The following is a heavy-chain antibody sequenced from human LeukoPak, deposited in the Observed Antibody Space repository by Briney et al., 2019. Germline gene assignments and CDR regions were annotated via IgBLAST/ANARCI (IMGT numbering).Heavy chain of an antibody. J-gene: IGHJ4*02. CDR3: ARDPHSLDY. V-gene: IGHV3-21*01. Sequence: GGSLRLSCAASGFTFSSYSMNWVRQAPGKGLEWVSSISSSSSYIYYADSVRGRFAISRDNAKNSLYLQLNSLRVEDTAVYYCARDPHSLDYWGQGTRVTVSS. CDR2: ISSSSSYI. CDR1: GFTFSSYS.